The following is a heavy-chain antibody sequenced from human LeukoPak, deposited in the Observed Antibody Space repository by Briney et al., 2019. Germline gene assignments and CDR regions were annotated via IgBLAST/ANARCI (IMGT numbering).Heavy chain of an antibody. CDR3: ARGPYHDFWSGYPFFDY. CDR2: FYTSGST. J-gene: IGHJ4*02. CDR1: GGSISSGNYY. D-gene: IGHD3-3*01. V-gene: IGHV4-61*02. Sequence: SETLSLTCTVSGGSISSGNYYWYWIRQPAGKGLEWIGRFYTSGSTNYNPSLKSRVTMSVDTSKNQFSLKLSSVTAADTAVYYCARGPYHDFWSGYPFFDYWGQGTLVTVSS.